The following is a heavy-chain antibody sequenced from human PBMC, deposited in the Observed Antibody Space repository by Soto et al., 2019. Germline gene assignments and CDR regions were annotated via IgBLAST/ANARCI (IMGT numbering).Heavy chain of an antibody. J-gene: IGHJ4*02. CDR3: ARTTVTHGGYFDC. CDR1: GDSFSSYY. V-gene: IGHV4-59*01. D-gene: IGHD4-17*01. Sequence: SETLSLTCTASGDSFSSYYWSWLRQPPGKGLEWIGYMYSSGTTSYNPSLKSRVTVLLDTSKNQFSLRLSSVTAADTAVYYCARTTVTHGGYFDCWGQGTLVTVSS. CDR2: MYSSGTT.